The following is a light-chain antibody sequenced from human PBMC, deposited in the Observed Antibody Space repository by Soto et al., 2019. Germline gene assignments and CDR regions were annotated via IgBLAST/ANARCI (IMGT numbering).Light chain of an antibody. CDR2: SAS. J-gene: IGKJ1*01. CDR1: QQFSSFF. V-gene: IGKV3-20*01. CDR3: HQYGRSPPWT. Sequence: EIVLTQSPDSLSLSPGERATLSCRASQQFSSFFLAWYQQKPGQAPRLLIYSASSRPTGIPDRFTGSGSGTDFTLTITRLEPEDSAVYYCHQYGRSPPWTFGQGTKVEVK.